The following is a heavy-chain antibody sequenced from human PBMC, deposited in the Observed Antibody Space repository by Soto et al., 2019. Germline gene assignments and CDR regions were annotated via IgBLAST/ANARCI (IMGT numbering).Heavy chain of an antibody. J-gene: IGHJ3*02. CDR3: AHRLMNYDILTGYYPHDAFDI. V-gene: IGHV2-5*02. CDR2: IYWDDDK. Sequence: QITLKESGPTLVKPTQTLTLTCTFSGFSLSTSGVGVGWIRQPPGKALEWLALIYWDDDKRYSPSLKSRLTITKDTSKHQVVLTMTNMDPVDTATYYCAHRLMNYDILTGYYPHDAFDIWGQGTMVTVSS. CDR1: GFSLSTSGVG. D-gene: IGHD3-9*01.